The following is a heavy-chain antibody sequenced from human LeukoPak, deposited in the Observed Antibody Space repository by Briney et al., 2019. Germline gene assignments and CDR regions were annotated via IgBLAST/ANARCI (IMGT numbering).Heavy chain of an antibody. Sequence: PGGSLRLSCAASGFTFTSYDMHWVRQAPGKGLEWVAFIRYDGSNKYYADSVKGRFTISRDNSKNTLYLQMNSLRAEYTAVYYCAKSGGVRFDPWGQGTLVTVSS. CDR1: GFTFTSYD. J-gene: IGHJ5*02. V-gene: IGHV3-30*02. CDR3: AKSGGVRFDP. CDR2: IRYDGSNK. D-gene: IGHD3-16*01.